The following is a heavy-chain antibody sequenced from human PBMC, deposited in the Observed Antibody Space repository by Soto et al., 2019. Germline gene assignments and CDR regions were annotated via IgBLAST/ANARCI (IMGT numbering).Heavy chain of an antibody. J-gene: IGHJ5*02. V-gene: IGHV1-8*01. CDR3: ARGRFRQTYFDP. Sequence: QVQLVQSGAEVKMPGASVKVSCKASGYIFANYDVNRVRQATGQGLEWMGWMNANTGNTGYAQKFQGRITMTRDTSINTAYMELSSLTFEDTAIYYCARGRFRQTYFDPWGQGTLVTVSS. D-gene: IGHD3-16*01. CDR2: MNANTGNT. CDR1: GYIFANYD.